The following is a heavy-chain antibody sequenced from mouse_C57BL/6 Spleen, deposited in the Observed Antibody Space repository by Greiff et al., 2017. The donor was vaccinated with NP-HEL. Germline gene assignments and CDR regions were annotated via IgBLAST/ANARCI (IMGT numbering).Heavy chain of an antibody. Sequence: EVQLQQSGPELVKPGASVKISCKASGYTFTDYYINWVKQSHGKSLEWIGDINPNNGGTSYNQKFKGKATLTVDKSSSTAYMELRSLTSEDSAVYYCARYHYDYPYYWGQGTTLTVSS. D-gene: IGHD2-4*01. CDR2: INPNNGGT. CDR1: GYTFTDYY. V-gene: IGHV1-26*01. J-gene: IGHJ2*01. CDR3: ARYHYDYPYY.